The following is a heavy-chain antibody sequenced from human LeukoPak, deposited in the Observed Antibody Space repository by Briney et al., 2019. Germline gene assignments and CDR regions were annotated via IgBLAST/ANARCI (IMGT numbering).Heavy chain of an antibody. J-gene: IGHJ3*01. CDR1: GFTFSGFW. V-gene: IGHV3-7*03. CDR2: INSDGSEG. Sequence: GGSLRLSCAVSGFTFSGFWMSWSRQAPGKGLEWVASINSDGSEGYYADVVKGRFTISRDNAKNSLYLQINSLRAEDTAVYYCARSSYSSSSNVWGQGTMVTVSS. D-gene: IGHD6-6*01. CDR3: ARSSYSSSSNV.